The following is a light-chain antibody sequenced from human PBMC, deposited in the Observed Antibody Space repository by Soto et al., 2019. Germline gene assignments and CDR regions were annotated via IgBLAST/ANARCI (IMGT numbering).Light chain of an antibody. CDR2: KAS. CDR3: QHYNSYPWT. J-gene: IGKJ1*01. CDR1: QGIRND. Sequence: AIQLTQSPSSLSASVGDRVTITCRASQGIRNDLGWYQQKPGKAPKLLIHKASSLESGVPSRFSGSGSGTEFTLTISSLQPDDFATYYCQHYNSYPWTFGQGTKVDI. V-gene: IGKV1-13*02.